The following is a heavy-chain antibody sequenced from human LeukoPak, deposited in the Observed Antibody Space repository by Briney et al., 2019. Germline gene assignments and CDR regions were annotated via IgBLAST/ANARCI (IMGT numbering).Heavy chain of an antibody. CDR1: GFTFRTYW. CDR2: INEDGSIT. J-gene: IGHJ5*02. D-gene: IGHD4-17*01. V-gene: IGHV3-74*01. CDR3: IVFGDSNH. Sequence: GGSLRLSCAVSGFTFRTYWMHWVRQVPGEGLVWVSRINEDGSITNYADSVKGRFSISRDNAKNTLYLQINSLRVEDTAVYYCIVFGDSNHWGQGTLVTVSS.